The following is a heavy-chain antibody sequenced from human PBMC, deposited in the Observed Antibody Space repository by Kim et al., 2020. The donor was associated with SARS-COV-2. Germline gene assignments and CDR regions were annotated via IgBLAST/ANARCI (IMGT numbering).Heavy chain of an antibody. V-gene: IGHV3-23*01. J-gene: IGHJ4*02. Sequence: GGSLRLSCAASGFTFSSYAMTWVRQAPGKGLEWVSSISGDGNTYYTDSVKGRFTLSRDNSKSTLYLQMNILRIEDTAVYYCVKDYDLLTGYWSDLGDWGQGTLVTVSS. CDR3: VKDYDLLTGYWSDLGD. CDR1: GFTFSSYA. D-gene: IGHD3-9*01. CDR2: ISGDGNT.